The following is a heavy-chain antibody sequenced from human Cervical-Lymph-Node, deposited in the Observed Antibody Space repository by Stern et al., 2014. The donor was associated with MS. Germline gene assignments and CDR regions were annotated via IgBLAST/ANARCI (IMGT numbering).Heavy chain of an antibody. V-gene: IGHV1-2*06. CDR2: LNPNSDYP. CDR3: AREATRIIVGIDY. J-gene: IGHJ4*02. D-gene: IGHD2/OR15-2a*01. Sequence: VQLVQSGAKMKKPGASVKVSCKASGYAFTGFFIHWVRQVPGQGLEWMGRLNPNSDYPTYAQNFQDRVTLTRDTSISTAYLELSRLTSADTAVYYCAREATRIIVGIDYWGQGTQVTVSS. CDR1: GYAFTGFF.